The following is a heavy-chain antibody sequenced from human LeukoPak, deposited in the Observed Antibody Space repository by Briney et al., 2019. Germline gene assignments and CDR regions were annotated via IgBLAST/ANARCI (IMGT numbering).Heavy chain of an antibody. D-gene: IGHD3-22*01. CDR1: GGSISGSSYY. Sequence: SETLSLTCTVSGGSISGSSYYWGWIRQPSGKGLEWIGSIYYSGSTYYNPSLKSRVTISVETSKNQFSLKLTSVTAADTAVYYCASTSHYYDTSGPFQYWGQGTLVTVSS. CDR2: IYYSGST. CDR3: ASTSHYYDTSGPFQY. V-gene: IGHV4-39*01. J-gene: IGHJ4*02.